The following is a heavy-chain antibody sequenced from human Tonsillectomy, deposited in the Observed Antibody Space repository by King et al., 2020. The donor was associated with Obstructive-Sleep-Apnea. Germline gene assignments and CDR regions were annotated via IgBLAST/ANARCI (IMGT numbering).Heavy chain of an antibody. J-gene: IGHJ6*02. D-gene: IGHD3-3*01. CDR1: GFTFSSYW. V-gene: IGHV3-7*01. CDR2: IKQDSSEM. Sequence: VQLVESGGGLVQPGGSLRLSCAASGFTFSSYWMRWVRQSPGKGLEWVSNIKQDSSEMYYVDSVKGRFTISRDNAKNSLFLQMHSLRVNDTAVYYCARAWNYAMDVWGQGTTVTVSS. CDR3: ARAWNYAMDV.